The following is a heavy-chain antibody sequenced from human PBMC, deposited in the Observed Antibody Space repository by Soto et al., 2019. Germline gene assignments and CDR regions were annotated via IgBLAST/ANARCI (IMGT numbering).Heavy chain of an antibody. CDR1: CGSISTYY. D-gene: IGHD3-22*01. J-gene: IGHJ4*02. V-gene: IGHV4-59*08. CDR2: IYYSGST. CDR3: ARVAIGMIVKIDY. Sequence: SETLSVTCTVSCGSISTYYWSWIRQPPGKGLEWIGYIYYSGSTNYNPSLKSRVTISVDTSKNQFSLKLSSVTAADTAVYYCARVAIGMIVKIDYWGQGTLVTVSS.